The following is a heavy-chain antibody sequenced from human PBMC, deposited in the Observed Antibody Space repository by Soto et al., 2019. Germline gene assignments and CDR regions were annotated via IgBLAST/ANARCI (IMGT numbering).Heavy chain of an antibody. CDR3: ASEIAAAGSQLWFDP. CDR1: GYTFTSYG. CDR2: ISAYNGNT. J-gene: IGHJ5*02. D-gene: IGHD6-13*01. V-gene: IGHV1-18*01. Sequence: ASVKVSCKASGYTFTSYGISWVRQAPGQGLEWMGWISAYNGNTNYAQKLQGRVTMTTDTSTSTAYMELRSLRSDATAGYYCASEIAAAGSQLWFDPWGQGTLVTVSS.